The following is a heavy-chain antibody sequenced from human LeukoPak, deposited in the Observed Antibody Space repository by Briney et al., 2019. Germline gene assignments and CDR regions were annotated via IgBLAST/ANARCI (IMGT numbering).Heavy chain of an antibody. Sequence: GESLKISCKGSGYSFTSYWIGWVRQMPGKGLEWMGIIYPGDSDPRNSPSFQGQVTIQANKSLTTAYLTWRSLKASGTAMYYCAREGESDGDYGNWFDPWGQGTLVTVSS. V-gene: IGHV5-51*01. CDR2: IYPGDSDP. J-gene: IGHJ5*02. CDR1: GYSFTSYW. D-gene: IGHD4-17*01. CDR3: AREGESDGDYGNWFDP.